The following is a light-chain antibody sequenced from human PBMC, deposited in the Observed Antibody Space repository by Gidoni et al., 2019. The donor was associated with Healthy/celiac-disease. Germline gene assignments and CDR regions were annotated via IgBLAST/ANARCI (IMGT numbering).Light chain of an antibody. CDR2: LGS. CDR3: MQARQTLT. J-gene: IGKJ5*01. Sequence: DIVMTQSPLSLPVTPEEPASISCRSSQSLLHSNGYNSLDWYLQKPGQSPQLLIDLGSNRASGVPDRFSGSGAGTDFTLKSSRVEAEDGGVYYCMQARQTLTFGQGTRLEIK. V-gene: IGKV2-28*01. CDR1: QSLLHSNGYNS.